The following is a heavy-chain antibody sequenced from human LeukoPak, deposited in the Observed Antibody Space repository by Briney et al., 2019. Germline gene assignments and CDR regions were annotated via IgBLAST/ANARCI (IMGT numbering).Heavy chain of an antibody. D-gene: IGHD6-13*01. CDR1: GYTFTSYY. J-gene: IGHJ4*02. V-gene: IGHV1-46*01. CDR3: AREGWAPYSTSQALGFDY. Sequence: ASVKVSCKASGYTFTSYYMHWVRQAPGQGLEWMGIINPSGGSTSYAQKFQGRVTMTRDTSTSTGYMELSSLRSEDTAVYYCAREGWAPYSTSQALGFDYWGQGTLVTVSS. CDR2: INPSGGST.